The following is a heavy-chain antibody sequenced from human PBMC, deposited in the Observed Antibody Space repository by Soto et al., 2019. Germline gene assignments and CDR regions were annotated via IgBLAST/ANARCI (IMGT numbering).Heavy chain of an antibody. Sequence: VGSLRLSCAASGFTFSRYWMNWVRQAPGKGLEWVANIKQDGTEKNYVDSVKGRFTISRDNARKSLYLQMDSLRAEDTAVYFCARGDTPMITGMDSFDIWGQGTMVTVSS. V-gene: IGHV3-7*01. CDR3: ARGDTPMITGMDSFDI. CDR2: IKQDGTEK. CDR1: GFTFSRYW. D-gene: IGHD5-18*01. J-gene: IGHJ3*02.